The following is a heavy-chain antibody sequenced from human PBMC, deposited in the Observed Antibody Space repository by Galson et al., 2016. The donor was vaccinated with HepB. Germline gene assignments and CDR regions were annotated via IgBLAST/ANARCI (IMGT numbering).Heavy chain of an antibody. CDR2: IYHGDSDT. D-gene: IGHD3-22*01. CDR1: GYSLTNYW. V-gene: IGHV5-51*03. J-gene: IGHJ4*02. Sequence: QSGAEVKKPGESLTISCKGSGYSLTNYWIGWVRQMPGKGLVWMGTIYHGDSDTRYSPSFQGQVTISADKSSSTAYLQWSSLKASDTAMYYCARRYDNTHYYPYWGQGTLVTVSS. CDR3: ARRYDNTHYYPY.